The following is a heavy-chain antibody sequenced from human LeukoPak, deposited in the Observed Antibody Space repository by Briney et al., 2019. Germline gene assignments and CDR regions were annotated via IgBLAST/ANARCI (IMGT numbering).Heavy chain of an antibody. CDR1: GGSISGPYL. D-gene: IGHD1-26*01. J-gene: IGHJ4*02. CDR3: ARHQYSESAHLDS. CDR2: LYYSGTT. V-gene: IGHV4-39*01. Sequence: TSETLSLTCTVSGGSISGPYLWGGIRPPPGKGLEWIGCLYYSGTTYYNPSLKSRVTISVDTSKNQFSLKLTSVTAADTAIYYCARHQYSESAHLDSWGQGTLVTVSS.